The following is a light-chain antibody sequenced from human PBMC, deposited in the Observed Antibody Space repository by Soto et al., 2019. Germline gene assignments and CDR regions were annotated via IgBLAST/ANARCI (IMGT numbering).Light chain of an antibody. CDR1: QTASSSH. V-gene: IGKV3-20*01. J-gene: IGKJ2*01. Sequence: EIVLTQSPGALSLSPGERATLSCRASQTASSSHLAWYQQKPGQAPRLLIYDASSSATGISDRFSGSGSGTDFTLTSSRLEPEDFAVYYCQQYGRSPYTFGQGTKVEIK. CDR3: QQYGRSPYT. CDR2: DAS.